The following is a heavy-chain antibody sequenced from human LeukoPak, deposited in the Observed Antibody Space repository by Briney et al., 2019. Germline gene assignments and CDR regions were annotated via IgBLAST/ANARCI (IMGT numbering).Heavy chain of an antibody. Sequence: GGSLRLSCVASGFTFSDFWMHWVRHAPGKGPEWLSRTSKDGSDTFYADAAKGRFTASRDNAKNTVYLQVTNVRPEDTALYHCARGGYSGSYYRFSWGQGTLVTVAS. CDR3: ARGGYSGSYYRFS. CDR1: GFTFSDFW. CDR2: TSKDGSDT. D-gene: IGHD6-25*01. J-gene: IGHJ4*02. V-gene: IGHV3-74*01.